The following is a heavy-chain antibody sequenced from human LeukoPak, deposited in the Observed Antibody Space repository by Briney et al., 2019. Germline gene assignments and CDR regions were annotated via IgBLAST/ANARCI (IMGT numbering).Heavy chain of an antibody. D-gene: IGHD5-24*01. J-gene: IGHJ5*02. Sequence: SETLSLTCAVYGGSFSGYYWSWIRQPPGKGLEWIGEINHSGSTNYNPSLKSRVTISVDTSKNQFSLKLSSVTAADTAVYYCTRGRRRIDPWGQGTLVTVSS. CDR3: TRGRRRIDP. V-gene: IGHV4-34*01. CDR1: GGSFSGYY. CDR2: INHSGST.